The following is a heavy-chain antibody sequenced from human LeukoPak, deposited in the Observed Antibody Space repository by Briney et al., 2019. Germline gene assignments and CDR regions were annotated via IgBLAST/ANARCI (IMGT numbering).Heavy chain of an antibody. V-gene: IGHV3-23*01. CDR3: AKDKDKGYDSSGYYSPLFDY. Sequence: PGGSLRLSWAASGFTFSSYAMSWVRQAPGKGLEWVSAISGSGGSTYYADSVKGRFTISRDSSKNTLYLQMNSLRAEDTAVYYCAKDKDKGYDSSGYYSPLFDYWGQGTLVTVSS. D-gene: IGHD3-22*01. J-gene: IGHJ4*02. CDR2: ISGSGGST. CDR1: GFTFSSYA.